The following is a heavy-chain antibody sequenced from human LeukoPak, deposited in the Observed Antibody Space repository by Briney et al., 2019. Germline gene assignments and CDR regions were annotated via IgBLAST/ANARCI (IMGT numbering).Heavy chain of an antibody. Sequence: PGGSLRLSCAASGFTFSSYAMSWVRQAPGKGLEWVSAISGSGGSTYYADSVKGRFTISRDNSKNTLYLQMNSLRAEDTAVYYCAKVGTPPYYYDPHAFDIWGQGTMVTVSS. CDR3: AKVGTPPYYYDPHAFDI. CDR1: GFTFSSYA. D-gene: IGHD3-22*01. V-gene: IGHV3-23*01. CDR2: ISGSGGST. J-gene: IGHJ3*02.